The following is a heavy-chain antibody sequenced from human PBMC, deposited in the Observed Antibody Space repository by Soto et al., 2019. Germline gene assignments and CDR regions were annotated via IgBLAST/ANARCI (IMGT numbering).Heavy chain of an antibody. Sequence: EVQVVESGGGLVQPGGSLRLSCAASGFTFSSHWMTWVRQVPGKGLEWVANINQGGSNQYYVDSVKGRFTISSDNAKNSLCLHMTRLRVEDTAVYFCATSMRHTLNPWGQGTLVNVSS. CDR3: ATSMRHTLNP. J-gene: IGHJ5*02. D-gene: IGHD2-8*01. V-gene: IGHV3-7*01. CDR1: GFTFSSHW. CDR2: INQGGSNQ.